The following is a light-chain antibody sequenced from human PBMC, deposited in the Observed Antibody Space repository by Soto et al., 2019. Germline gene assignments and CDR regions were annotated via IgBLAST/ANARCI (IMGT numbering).Light chain of an antibody. J-gene: IGKJ4*01. V-gene: IGKV1-12*01. CDR1: QGISSW. CDR3: QPANSFPLT. Sequence: DIQMTQSPCSVSASVGDRVTITCRTSQGISSWLAWYQQKPGKAPRLLIYAASSLPSGVPSRLICSGSGTDFTLTINSLQPEDFAPYYCQPANSFPLTFGEGTKVEIK. CDR2: AAS.